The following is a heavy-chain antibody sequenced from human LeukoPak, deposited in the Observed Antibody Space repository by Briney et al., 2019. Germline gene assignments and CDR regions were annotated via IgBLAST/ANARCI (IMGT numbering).Heavy chain of an antibody. CDR2: IIPIFGTA. CDR1: GGTFISYA. CDR3: ARRGYYYDSSGYISRWFDP. J-gene: IGHJ5*02. Sequence: ASVKVSCKASGGTFISYAISWVRQAPGQGLEWMGGIIPIFGTANYEQKFQGRVTITADESTSTAYMELSSLRSEDTAVYYRARRGYYYDSSGYISRWFDPWGQGTLVTVSS. V-gene: IGHV1-69*13. D-gene: IGHD3-22*01.